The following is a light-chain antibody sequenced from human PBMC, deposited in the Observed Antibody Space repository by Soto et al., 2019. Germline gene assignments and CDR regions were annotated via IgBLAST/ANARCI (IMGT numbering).Light chain of an antibody. CDR2: EAS. V-gene: IGKV3-11*01. CDR3: QERSNWPSLS. Sequence: EIVLTQSPATLSLSPGQRATLSCKAGQSDFDYIAWYQQKPGKAPRLLIYEASIRATGVPARFSGSGSGTDFTLTISSLRPADFSVYYCQERSNWPSLSFGGGTKVEIK. CDR1: QSDFDY. J-gene: IGKJ4*01.